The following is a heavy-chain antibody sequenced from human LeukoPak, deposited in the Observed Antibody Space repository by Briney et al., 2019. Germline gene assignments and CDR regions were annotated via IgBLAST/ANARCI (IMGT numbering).Heavy chain of an antibody. CDR1: GFTFSSYA. D-gene: IGHD3-22*01. V-gene: IGHV3-23*01. J-gene: IGHJ4*02. CDR3: ARAPYDSSGYYYVALDY. Sequence: PGGSLRLSYAASGFTFSSYAMSWVRQAPGKGLEWVSAISGSGGSTYYADSVKGRFTISRDNSKNTLYLQMNSLRAEDTAVYYCARAPYDSSGYYYVALDYWGQGTLVTVSS. CDR2: ISGSGGST.